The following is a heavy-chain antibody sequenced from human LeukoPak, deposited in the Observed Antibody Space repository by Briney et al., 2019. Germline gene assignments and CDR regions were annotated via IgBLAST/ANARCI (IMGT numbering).Heavy chain of an antibody. CDR2: IYRVGSI. CDR1: GFTVSNNY. V-gene: IGHV3-66*01. D-gene: IGHD5-24*01. CDR3: ARGDGYNFFDC. J-gene: IGHJ4*02. Sequence: GGSLRLSCAASGFTVSNNYMSWVRQAPGKGLEWVSVIYRVGSIYYADSVKGRFTISRDNSKNTLYLQMNSLRAEDTAMYYCARGDGYNFFDCWGQGVLVTVSS.